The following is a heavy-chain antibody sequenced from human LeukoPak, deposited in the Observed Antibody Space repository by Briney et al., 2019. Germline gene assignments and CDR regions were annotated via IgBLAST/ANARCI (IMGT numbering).Heavy chain of an antibody. V-gene: IGHV3-30-3*01. D-gene: IGHD3-22*01. CDR1: GFTFSGYA. J-gene: IGHJ4*02. CDR2: ISYDGSNK. Sequence: PGRSLRLSCAASGFTFSGYAMHWVRQAPGKGLEWVAVISYDGSNKYYADSVKGRFTISRDNSKNTLYLQMNSLRAEDTAVYYCARALRITMIVVAYWGQGTLVTVSS. CDR3: ARALRITMIVVAY.